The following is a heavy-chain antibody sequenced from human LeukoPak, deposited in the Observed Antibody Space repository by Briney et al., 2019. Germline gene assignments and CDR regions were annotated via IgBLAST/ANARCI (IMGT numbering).Heavy chain of an antibody. CDR2: ISANGGET. CDR1: GFTFSIYA. V-gene: IGHV3-23*01. CDR3: AKRYYDFPLDY. Sequence: QPGGSLRLSCVASGFTFSIYAMNWVRQAPGKGLEWVSSISANGGETHYADSVKGRFTISRDNSKNTLYLQINNPRVEDTAVYYCAKRYYDFPLDYWGQGTLVTVSS. D-gene: IGHD3-3*01. J-gene: IGHJ4*02.